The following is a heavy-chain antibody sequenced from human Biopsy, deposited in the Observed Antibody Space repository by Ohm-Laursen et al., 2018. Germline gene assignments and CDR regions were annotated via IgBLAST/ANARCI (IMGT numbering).Heavy chain of an antibody. CDR3: ARVFCTSTTCYGLLDN. CDR2: ISPYNDKT. J-gene: IGHJ4*02. V-gene: IGHV1-18*01. D-gene: IGHD2/OR15-2a*01. CDR1: GYTFTSYD. Sequence: ASVKVSCKASGYTFTSYDISWMRQAPGQGLEWMGWISPYNDKTSYPPKLQDRVTMTADTSTNTAHMELRSLRSDDTAVYYCARVFCTSTTCYGLLDNWGQGTVVIVSS.